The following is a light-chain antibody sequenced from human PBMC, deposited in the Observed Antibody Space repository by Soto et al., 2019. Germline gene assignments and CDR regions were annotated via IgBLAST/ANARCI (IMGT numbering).Light chain of an antibody. CDR2: DVN. V-gene: IGLV2-14*03. CDR3: CSYTKYSTYV. CDR1: SSYVGGYNF. J-gene: IGLJ1*01. Sequence: QSALTQPASVSGSPGQSITISCTGSSSYVGGYNFVSWYQHHPGKVPKLIIWDVNNRPSGVSNRFSGSKSGSTASLTISGLQAEDEADYYCCSYTKYSTYVFGTGTKVTVL.